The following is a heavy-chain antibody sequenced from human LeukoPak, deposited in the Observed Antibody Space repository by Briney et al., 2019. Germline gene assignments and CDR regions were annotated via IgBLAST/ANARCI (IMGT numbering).Heavy chain of an antibody. Sequence: SVKVSCKASGGTFSSYAISWVRQAPGQGLEWMGGIIAIFGRANYAQKFQGKVTITMDESTGTTSKELRRQRAEGHAQYYCAREPVVYYYVSSGYEVHYWGQGSLVTVSS. D-gene: IGHD3-22*01. J-gene: IGHJ4*02. CDR2: IIAIFGRA. CDR3: AREPVVYYYVSSGYEVHY. CDR1: GGTFSSYA. V-gene: IGHV1-69*05.